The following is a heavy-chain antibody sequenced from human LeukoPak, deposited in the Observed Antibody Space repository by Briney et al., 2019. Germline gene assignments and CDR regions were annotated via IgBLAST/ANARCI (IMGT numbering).Heavy chain of an antibody. Sequence: PGGSLRLSCAASGFTFSSYTMNWVRQAPGKGLEWVSCISSSSGYIYYADSVKGRFTISRDNAKNSLYLQMNSLRAEDTAVYYCARDRIFPDGSGTFSWGQGTLVTVSS. V-gene: IGHV3-21*01. CDR3: ARDRIFPDGSGTFS. CDR2: ISSSSGYI. CDR1: GFTFSSYT. D-gene: IGHD3-10*01. J-gene: IGHJ4*02.